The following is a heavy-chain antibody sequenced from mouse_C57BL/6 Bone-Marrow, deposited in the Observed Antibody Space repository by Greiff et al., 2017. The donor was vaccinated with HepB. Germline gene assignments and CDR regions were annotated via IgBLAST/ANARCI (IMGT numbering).Heavy chain of an antibody. D-gene: IGHD3-2*02. J-gene: IGHJ3*01. CDR1: GFTFSSYT. Sequence: DVKLVESGGGLVKPGGSLKLSCAASGFTFSSYTMSWVRQTPEKRLEWVATISGGGGNTYYPDSGKGRFTISRDNAKNTLYLQMSSLRSEDTALYYCARHQGRAWFAYWGQGTLVTVSA. V-gene: IGHV5-9*01. CDR3: ARHQGRAWFAY. CDR2: ISGGGGNT.